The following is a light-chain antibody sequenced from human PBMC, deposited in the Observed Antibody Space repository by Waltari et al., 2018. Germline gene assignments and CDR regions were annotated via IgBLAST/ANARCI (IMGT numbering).Light chain of an antibody. Sequence: TQDPALSVAMGPTVSITCQGDSLRRYYASWYQQRPGQAPILVIYDKNSRPSGVPDRFSASSSDNTASLTITGAQAEDEAYYYCHSRDVSGVGGAFGGGTKLTVL. CDR1: SLRRYY. V-gene: IGLV3-19*01. J-gene: IGLJ2*01. CDR3: HSRDVSGVGGA. CDR2: DKN.